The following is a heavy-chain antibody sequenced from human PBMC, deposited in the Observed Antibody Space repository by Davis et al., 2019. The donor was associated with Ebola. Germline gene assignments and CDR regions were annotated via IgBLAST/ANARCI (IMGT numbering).Heavy chain of an antibody. CDR1: GFTFSSYG. Sequence: PGGSLRLSCAASGFTFSSYGMHWVRQAPGKGLEWVAVISYDGSNKYYADSVKGRFTISRDNSKNTLYLQMNSLRAEDTAVYYCAARSGFGESRVSWGQGTLVTVSS. CDR2: ISYDGSNK. CDR3: AARSGFGESRVS. J-gene: IGHJ4*02. D-gene: IGHD3-10*01. V-gene: IGHV3-30*03.